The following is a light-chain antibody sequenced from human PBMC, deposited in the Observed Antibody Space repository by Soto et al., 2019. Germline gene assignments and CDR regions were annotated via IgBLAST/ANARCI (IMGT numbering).Light chain of an antibody. V-gene: IGLV2-8*01. J-gene: IGLJ2*01. CDR2: EVS. CDR3: SSYTSSMLV. CDR1: SSDVGGYNY. Sequence: QSALTQPPSASGSPGQSVTISCTGTSSDVGGYNYVSWYQQHPGKAPKFMIYEVSKRPSGVPDRFSGSKSGNTASLTISGLQAEDEADYYCSSYTSSMLVFGGGTKLTVL.